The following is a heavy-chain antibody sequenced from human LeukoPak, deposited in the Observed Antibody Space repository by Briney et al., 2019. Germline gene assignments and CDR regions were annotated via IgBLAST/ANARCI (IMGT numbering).Heavy chain of an antibody. Sequence: SVKVSCKASGGTFSAFSWVRQAPGQGLEWMGRTIPNFGTATNALKFLGRITLSADESTNTVYMELSTLRSDDTAVYYCARGGTDSSSSNPFDYWGQGTLVTVSS. CDR1: GGTFSA. J-gene: IGHJ4*02. CDR3: ARGGTDSSSSNPFDY. CDR2: TIPNFGTA. V-gene: IGHV1-69*13. D-gene: IGHD6-13*01.